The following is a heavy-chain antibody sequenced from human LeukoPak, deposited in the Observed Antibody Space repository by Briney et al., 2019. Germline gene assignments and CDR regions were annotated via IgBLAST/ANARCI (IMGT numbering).Heavy chain of an antibody. CDR1: GFTVSSNY. Sequence: GGSLRFSCAASGFTVSSNYMSWVRQAPGKGLEWVSVIYSGGSTYYADPVKGRFTISRDNSKNTLYLQMNGLRAEDTAVYYCARDRAYGSGSYNWFDPWGQGTLVTVSS. CDR2: IYSGGST. V-gene: IGHV3-66*01. J-gene: IGHJ5*02. D-gene: IGHD3-10*01. CDR3: ARDRAYGSGSYNWFDP.